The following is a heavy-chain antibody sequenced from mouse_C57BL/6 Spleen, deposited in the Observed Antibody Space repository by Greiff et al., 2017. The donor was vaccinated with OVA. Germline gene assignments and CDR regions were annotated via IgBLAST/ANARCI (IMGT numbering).Heavy chain of an antibody. J-gene: IGHJ3*01. CDR1: GYTFTSYW. CDR3: ARCNYSNSPCAY. D-gene: IGHD2-5*01. Sequence: QVQLQQSGAELVMPGASVKLSCKASGYTFTSYWMHWVKQRPGQGLEWIGEIDPSDSYTNYNQKFKGKSTLTVDKSSSTAYMQLSSLTSEDSAVYFCARCNYSNSPCAYGGQGTLVTVS. V-gene: IGHV1-69*01. CDR2: IDPSDSYT.